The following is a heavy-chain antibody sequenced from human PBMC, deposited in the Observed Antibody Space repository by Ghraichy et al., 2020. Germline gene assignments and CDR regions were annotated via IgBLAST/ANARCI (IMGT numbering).Heavy chain of an antibody. V-gene: IGHV2-70*11. CDR2: IDWDDDK. D-gene: IGHD4-17*01. CDR3: ARTPTVTYGGVFVDI. Sequence: SGPTLVKPTQTLTLTCTFSGFSLTTSGMCVNWIRQPPGKALEWLARIDWDDDKYYTTSLKTRLTISKDTSKNQVVLTMTNMDPVDTGTYYCARTPTVTYGGVFVDIWGQGTTVTVSS. CDR1: GFSLTTSGMC. J-gene: IGHJ6*02.